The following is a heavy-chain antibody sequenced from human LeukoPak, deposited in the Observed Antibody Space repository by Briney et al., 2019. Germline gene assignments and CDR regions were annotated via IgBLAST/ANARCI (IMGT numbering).Heavy chain of an antibody. CDR3: ARNPAYCTSTSCYNDY. V-gene: IGHV1-2*02. CDR1: GYTFTIYY. CDR2: INPNSGAT. Sequence: ASVKVSCKPSGYTFTIYYMHWVRQAPGQGLEWMGWINPNSGATTYAQRFQGRVTMTRDTSISTAYMELSRLRSDDTAVYYCARNPAYCTSTSCYNDYWGQGTLVTVSS. D-gene: IGHD2-2*02. J-gene: IGHJ4*02.